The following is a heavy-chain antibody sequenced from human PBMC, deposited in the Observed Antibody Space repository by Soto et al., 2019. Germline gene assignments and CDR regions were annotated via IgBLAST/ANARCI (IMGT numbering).Heavy chain of an antibody. Sequence: GGSLRLSCAASGFTFSSYAMSWVRQAPGKGLEWVSAISGSGGSTYYADSVKGRFTISRDNSKNTLYLQMNSLRAEDTAVYYCAKGPIPDSSSWYSVDYWGQGTLVTVSS. J-gene: IGHJ4*02. CDR1: GFTFSSYA. CDR2: ISGSGGST. D-gene: IGHD6-13*01. V-gene: IGHV3-23*01. CDR3: AKGPIPDSSSWYSVDY.